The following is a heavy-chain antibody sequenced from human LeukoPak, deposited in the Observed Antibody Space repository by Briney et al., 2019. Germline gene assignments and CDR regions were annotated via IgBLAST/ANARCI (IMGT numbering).Heavy chain of an antibody. CDR1: GYTFTGYY. J-gene: IGHJ4*02. D-gene: IGHD3-22*01. CDR2: INPNSGGT. Sequence: ASVKVSCKASGYTFTGYYMHWVRQAPGQGLEWMGWINPNSGGTNYAQKFQGRVTMTRDTSTSTAYMELRSLRSDDTAVYYCASRGYYDSSGYYLGDWGQGTLVTVSS. CDR3: ASRGYYDSSGYYLGD. V-gene: IGHV1-2*02.